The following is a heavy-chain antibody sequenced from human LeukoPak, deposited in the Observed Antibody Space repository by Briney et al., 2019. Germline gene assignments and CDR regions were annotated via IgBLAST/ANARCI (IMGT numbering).Heavy chain of an antibody. D-gene: IGHD3-9*01. CDR2: INSDGSST. V-gene: IGHV3-74*01. Sequence: GGSLRLSCAASGFTFSSYWMHWVRQAPGKGLVWVSRINSDGSSTSYADSVKGRFTISRDNANNTLYLQMNSLRAEDTAVYYCARLHYDILTGLGFDYWGQGTLVTVSS. CDR3: ARLHYDILTGLGFDY. J-gene: IGHJ4*02. CDR1: GFTFSSYW.